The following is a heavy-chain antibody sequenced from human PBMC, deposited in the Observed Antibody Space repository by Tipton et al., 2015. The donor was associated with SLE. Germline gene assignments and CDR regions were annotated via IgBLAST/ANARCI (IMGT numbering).Heavy chain of an antibody. D-gene: IGHD3-10*01. CDR2: INHSGST. J-gene: IGHJ4*02. V-gene: IGHV4-34*01. Sequence: TLSLTCAVYGGSFSGYYWSWIRQPPGKGLEWIGEINHSGSTNYNPSLKSRVTISVDTSKNQFSLKLSSVTAADTAVYYCARGPSGKPFDYWGQGTLVTVSS. CDR3: ARGPSGKPFDY. CDR1: GGSFSGYY.